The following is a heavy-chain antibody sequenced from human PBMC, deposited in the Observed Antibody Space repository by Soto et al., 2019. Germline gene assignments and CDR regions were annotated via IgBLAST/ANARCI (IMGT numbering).Heavy chain of an antibody. V-gene: IGHV4-30-4*01. CDR3: ARVSGSDSATTDYYMDV. D-gene: IGHD3-10*01. J-gene: IGHJ6*03. CDR2: IYYSGST. CDR1: GGSISSGVYY. Sequence: LSLTCTVSGGSISSGVYYWSWIRQPPGKGLEWIGYIYYSGSTYYNPSLKSRVTISVDTSKNQFSLKLSSVTAADTAVYYCARVSGSDSATTDYYMDVWGEGLTITV.